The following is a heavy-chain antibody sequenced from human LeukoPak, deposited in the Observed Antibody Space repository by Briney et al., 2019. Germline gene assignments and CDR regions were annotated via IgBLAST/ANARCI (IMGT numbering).Heavy chain of an antibody. CDR3: ARDHYYDSSGYSNWFDP. CDR2: IYASGNT. CDR1: GGSISSYY. J-gene: IGHJ5*02. Sequence: SETLSLTCTVSGGSISSYYWSWVRQPAGKGLEWIGRIYASGNTNYNPSLKGRVTMTVDTSKNQFSLNLSSVTAADTAVYYCARDHYYDSSGYSNWFDPWGQGTLVTVSS. V-gene: IGHV4-4*07. D-gene: IGHD3-22*01.